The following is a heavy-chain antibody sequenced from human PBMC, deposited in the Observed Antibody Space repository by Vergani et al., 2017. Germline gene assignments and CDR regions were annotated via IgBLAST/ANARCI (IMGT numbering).Heavy chain of an antibody. V-gene: IGHV3-33*06. Sequence: QVQLVESGGGVVQPGRSLRLSCAASGFRFSSYGMNWVRQAPGKGLEWGAVIWYDGSNKYYADSVKGRFTISRDNSQNTVNLQMNSLRVDDTAFYYCAKDLGGCNSISCSCDMGVLGKGTTGTV. CDR3: AKDLGGCNSISCSCDMGV. CDR1: GFRFSSYG. J-gene: IGHJ6*03. CDR2: IWYDGSNK. D-gene: IGHD2/OR15-2a*01.